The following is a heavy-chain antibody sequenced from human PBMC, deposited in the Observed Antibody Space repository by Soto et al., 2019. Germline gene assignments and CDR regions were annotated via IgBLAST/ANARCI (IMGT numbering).Heavy chain of an antibody. CDR1: GGSISSSSYY. V-gene: IGHV4-39*01. J-gene: IGHJ4*02. CDR3: ARVRILEWLFDY. D-gene: IGHD3-3*01. CDR2: IYYSGST. Sequence: SETLSLTCTVSGGSISSSSYYWGWIRQPPGKGLEWIGSIYYSGSTYYNPSLKSRVTISVDTSKNQFSLKLSSVTAADTAVYYCARVRILEWLFDYWGQGTLVTVSS.